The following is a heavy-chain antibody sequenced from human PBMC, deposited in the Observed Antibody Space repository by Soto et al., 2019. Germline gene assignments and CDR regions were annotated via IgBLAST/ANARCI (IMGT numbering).Heavy chain of an antibody. CDR3: VQGRYPTMATPLDH. CDR2: ISWDSSTI. J-gene: IGHJ4*02. CDR1: GFTFDNCG. D-gene: IGHD2-15*01. Sequence: GGSLRLSCAASGFTFDNCGMHWVRQAPGKGLEWVAGISWDSSTIGYADSVKGRFIISRDDAENSLYLQMDSLRGEDTALYYCVQGRYPTMATPLDHWGQGTQVTVSS. V-gene: IGHV3-9*01.